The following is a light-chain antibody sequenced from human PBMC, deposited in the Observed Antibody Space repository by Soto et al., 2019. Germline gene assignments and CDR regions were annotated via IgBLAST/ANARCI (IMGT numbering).Light chain of an antibody. J-gene: IGKJ2*01. V-gene: IGKV1-5*01. CDR1: QSIGTW. Sequence: DIQMTQSPSTLSASVGDRVTITCRASQSIGTWLAWYQQKPGKAPKLLIYDASTLESGVPSRFSGSGSGTEFNLIISSLQPYDFATYYCQQYDTYSMYTFGQGTKVDIK. CDR2: DAS. CDR3: QQYDTYSMYT.